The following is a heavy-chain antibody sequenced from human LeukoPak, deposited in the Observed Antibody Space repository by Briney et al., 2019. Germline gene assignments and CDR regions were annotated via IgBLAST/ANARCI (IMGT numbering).Heavy chain of an antibody. D-gene: IGHD2-8*01. Sequence: PSETLSLTCTVSGGSISSYYWSWIRQPAGKGLEWIGRIYTSGSTNYNPSLKSRVTMSVDTSKNQFSLKLSSVTAADTAVYYCARDIFGPYCTNGVYPYYFDYWGQGTLVTVSS. V-gene: IGHV4-4*07. CDR3: ARDIFGPYCTNGVYPYYFDY. J-gene: IGHJ4*02. CDR1: GGSISSYY. CDR2: IYTSGST.